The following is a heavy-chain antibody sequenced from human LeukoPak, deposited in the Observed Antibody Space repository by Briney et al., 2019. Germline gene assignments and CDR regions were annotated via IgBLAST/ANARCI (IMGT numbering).Heavy chain of an antibody. D-gene: IGHD3-22*01. Sequence: ASVKVSCKASGGTFSSYGISWVRQAPGQGLEWMGIINPSGGSTSYAQKFQGRVTMTRDTSTSTVYMELSSLRSEDTAVYYCATANYYDSSGYHIDYWGQGTLVTVSS. CDR1: GGTFSSYG. CDR3: ATANYYDSSGYHIDY. CDR2: INPSGGST. J-gene: IGHJ4*02. V-gene: IGHV1-46*03.